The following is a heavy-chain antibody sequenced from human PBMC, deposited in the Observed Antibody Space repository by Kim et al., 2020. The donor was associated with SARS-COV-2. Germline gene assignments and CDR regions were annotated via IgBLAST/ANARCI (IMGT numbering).Heavy chain of an antibody. CDR3: ARDMGIVATIHYYYGMDV. Sequence: ASVKVSCKASGYTFTSYYMHWVRQAPGQGLEWMGIINPSGGSTSYAQKFQGRVTMTRDTSTSTVYMELSSLRSEDTAVYYCARDMGIVATIHYYYGMDVWGQGTTVTVSS. CDR1: GYTFTSYY. D-gene: IGHD5-12*01. V-gene: IGHV1-46*03. CDR2: INPSGGST. J-gene: IGHJ6*02.